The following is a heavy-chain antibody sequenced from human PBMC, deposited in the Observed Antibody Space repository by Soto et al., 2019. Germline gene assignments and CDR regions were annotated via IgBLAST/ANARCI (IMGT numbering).Heavy chain of an antibody. J-gene: IGHJ6*02. V-gene: IGHV3-30-3*01. CDR1: GFTFSSYA. CDR3: ARDMGRGRPWLVRYYYGMDV. CDR2: ISYDGSNK. D-gene: IGHD6-19*01. Sequence: QVQLVESGGGVVQPGRSLRLSCAASGFTFSSYAMHWVRQAPGKGLEWVAVISYDGSNKYYADSVKGRFTISRDNSRNTLYLQMNSLRSEDTAVYYCARDMGRGRPWLVRYYYGMDVWGQGTTVTVSS.